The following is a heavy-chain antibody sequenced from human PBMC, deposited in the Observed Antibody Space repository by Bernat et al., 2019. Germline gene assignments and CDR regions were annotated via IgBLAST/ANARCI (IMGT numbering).Heavy chain of an antibody. D-gene: IGHD3-16*02. J-gene: IGHJ5*02. CDR3: AREGNYVWGSYRSPRGYNWFDP. Sequence: QVQLQESGPGLVKPSETLSLTCAVSGYSISSGYYWGWIRQPPGKGLEWIGSIYHSGSTYYNPSLKSRVTISVDTSKNQFSRKRSSVTAADTAVYYCAREGNYVWGSYRSPRGYNWFDPWGQGTLVTVSS. CDR2: IYHSGST. CDR1: GYSISSGYY. V-gene: IGHV4-38-2*02.